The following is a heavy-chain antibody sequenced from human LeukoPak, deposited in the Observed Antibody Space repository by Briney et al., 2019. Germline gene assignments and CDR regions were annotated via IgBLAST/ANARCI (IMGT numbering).Heavy chain of an antibody. J-gene: IGHJ4*02. V-gene: IGHV3-30*04. D-gene: IGHD1-26*01. CDR1: GFTFSSYA. CDR2: ISYDGSNK. Sequence: PGGSLRLSCAASGFTFSSYAMHWVRQAPGKGLEWVAVISYDGSNKYYADSVKGRFTISRANSKNTLYLQMNSLRAEDTAVYYCARDRMVGATFLDYWGQGTLVTVSS. CDR3: ARDRMVGATFLDY.